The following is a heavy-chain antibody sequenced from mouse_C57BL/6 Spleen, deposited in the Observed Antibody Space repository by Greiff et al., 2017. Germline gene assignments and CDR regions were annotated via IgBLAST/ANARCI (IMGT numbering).Heavy chain of an antibody. CDR1: GFTFSSYT. CDR3: ARHHYYGSSFDY. J-gene: IGHJ2*01. V-gene: IGHV5-9*01. CDR2: ISGGGGNT. Sequence: EVKLMESGGGLVKPGGSLKLSCAASGFTFSSYTMSWVRQTPEKRLEWVATISGGGGNTYYPDSVKGRFTISRDNAKNPLYLQMSSLRSEDTALYYCARHHYYGSSFDYWGQGTTLTVSS. D-gene: IGHD1-1*01.